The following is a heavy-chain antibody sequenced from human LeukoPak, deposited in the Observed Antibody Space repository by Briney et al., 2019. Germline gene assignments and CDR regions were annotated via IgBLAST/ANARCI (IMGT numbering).Heavy chain of an antibody. CDR3: ARGSLSGYSYGYLLGFDP. CDR1: GFTFSSYW. CDR2: IKQDGSEK. J-gene: IGHJ5*02. Sequence: GGSLRLSCAASGFTFSSYWMSWARQAPGKGLEWVANIKQDGSEKYYVDSVKGRFTISRDNAKNSLYLQMNSLRAEDTAVYYCARGSLSGYSYGYLLGFDPWGQGTLVTVSS. D-gene: IGHD5-18*01. V-gene: IGHV3-7*01.